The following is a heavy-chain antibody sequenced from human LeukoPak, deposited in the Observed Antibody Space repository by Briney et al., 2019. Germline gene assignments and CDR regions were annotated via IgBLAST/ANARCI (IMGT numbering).Heavy chain of an antibody. D-gene: IGHD3-10*01. J-gene: IGHJ4*02. CDR2: IYYSGST. CDR3: ARDGGYYGSGSQGYYFDY. CDR1: GGSISSGGYY. V-gene: IGHV4-31*03. Sequence: PSQTLSLTCTVSGGSISSGGYYWSWIRQHPGKGLEWIRYIYYSGSTYYNPSLKSRVTISVYTSKNQFSLKLSSVTAADTAVYYCARDGGYYGSGSQGYYFDYWGQGTLVTVSS.